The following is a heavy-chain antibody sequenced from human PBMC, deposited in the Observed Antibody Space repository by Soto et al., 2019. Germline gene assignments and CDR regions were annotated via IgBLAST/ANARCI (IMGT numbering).Heavy chain of an antibody. Sequence: PSETLSLTCTVSGGSISSGGYYWSWIRHHPGKGLEWIGYIYYSGSTYYNPSLKSRVTISVDTSKNQFSLKLSSVTAADTAVYYCASLVVAANYYFDYWGQGTLVTVSS. CDR1: GGSISSGGYY. V-gene: IGHV4-31*03. D-gene: IGHD2-15*01. CDR2: IYYSGST. J-gene: IGHJ4*02. CDR3: ASLVVAANYYFDY.